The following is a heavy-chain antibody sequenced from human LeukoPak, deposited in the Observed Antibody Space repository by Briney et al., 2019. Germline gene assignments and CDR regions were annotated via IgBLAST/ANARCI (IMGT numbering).Heavy chain of an antibody. J-gene: IGHJ5*02. D-gene: IGHD1-26*01. V-gene: IGHV4-39*01. CDR2: IYYNEYT. CDR1: RGSVSSSSYY. Sequence: SETLSLTCTVSRGSVSSSSYYWGWIRQPPGKGLEWIGSIYYNEYTYYNPSLKSRVTISVDTSKNQFSLKLSSVTAADTAVYYCARHEYSGSYYGLSWFDPWGPGTLVTAS. CDR3: ARHEYSGSYYGLSWFDP.